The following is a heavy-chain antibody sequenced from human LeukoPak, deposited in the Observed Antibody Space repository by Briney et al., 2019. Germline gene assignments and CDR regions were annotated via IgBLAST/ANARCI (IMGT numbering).Heavy chain of an antibody. CDR3: ARQQPAYYYGMDV. J-gene: IGHJ6*02. D-gene: IGHD6-13*01. CDR1: GFTFSSYE. V-gene: IGHV3-48*03. CDR2: ISSSGSTI. Sequence: PGGSLRLSCAASGFTFSSYEMNWVRQAPGRGLEWVSYISSSGSTIYYADSVKGRFTISRDNAKNSLYLQMNSLRAEDTAVYYCARQQPAYYYGMDVWGQGTTVTVSS.